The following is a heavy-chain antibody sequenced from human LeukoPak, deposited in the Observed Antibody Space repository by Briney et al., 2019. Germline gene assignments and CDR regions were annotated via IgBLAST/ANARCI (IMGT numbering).Heavy chain of an antibody. CDR2: INSAGDNI. CDR3: ARDHSGSYYWNY. V-gene: IGHV3-11*04. J-gene: IGHJ4*02. Sequence: GGSLRLSCVASGFTFSDYFMSWIRQAPGKGLEWLSFINSAGDNIYYADSVKGRFTISRDNAKNSLYLQMNSLRAEDTAVYYCARDHSGSYYWNYWGQGTLVTVSS. D-gene: IGHD1-26*01. CDR1: GFTFSDYF.